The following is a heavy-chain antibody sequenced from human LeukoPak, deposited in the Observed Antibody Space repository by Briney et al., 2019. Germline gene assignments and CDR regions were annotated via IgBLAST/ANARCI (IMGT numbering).Heavy chain of an antibody. CDR3: GRQDGVADYIDDYLASATHGAFDH. CDR2: VFSTGNT. V-gene: IGHV4-39*01. Sequence: PSETLSLTCTISGASISSTDYYWGWIRQPPGKGLQWLGVVFSTGNTYYNPSLRSRVTISVGTSNNQFSLRLNSVTAADTAVYCCGRQDGVADYIDDYLASATHGAFDHWGQGTLVTVSS. D-gene: IGHD5-12*01. J-gene: IGHJ4*02. CDR1: GASISSTDYY.